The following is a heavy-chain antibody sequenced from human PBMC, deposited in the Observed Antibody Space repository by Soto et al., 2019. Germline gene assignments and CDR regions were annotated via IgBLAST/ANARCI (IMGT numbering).Heavy chain of an antibody. D-gene: IGHD1-26*01. V-gene: IGHV4-31*03. CDR1: GGSISSGGYY. CDR2: IYYSGST. Sequence: SETLSLTCTVSGGSISSGGYYWSWIRQHPGKGLEWIGYIYYSGSTYYNTSLKSRVTISVDTSKNQFSLKLSSVTAADTAVYYCARVARELLEAFDYWGQGTLVTVSS. J-gene: IGHJ4*02. CDR3: ARVARELLEAFDY.